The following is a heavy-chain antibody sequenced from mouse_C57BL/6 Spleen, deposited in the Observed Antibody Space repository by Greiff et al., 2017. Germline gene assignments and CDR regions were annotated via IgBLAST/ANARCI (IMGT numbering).Heavy chain of an antibody. J-gene: IGHJ4*01. CDR3: AISHYYGSSYVPSYYAMDY. Sequence: QVQLQQPGAELVKPGASVKVSCKASGYTFTSYWMHWVKQRPGQGLEWIGRFPPSDSDTNYNQKVKGKATLTVDKSSSTAYMQLSSLTSEDSAVYYCAISHYYGSSYVPSYYAMDYWGQGTSVTVSS. CDR2: FPPSDSDT. CDR1: GYTFTSYW. V-gene: IGHV1-74*01. D-gene: IGHD1-1*01.